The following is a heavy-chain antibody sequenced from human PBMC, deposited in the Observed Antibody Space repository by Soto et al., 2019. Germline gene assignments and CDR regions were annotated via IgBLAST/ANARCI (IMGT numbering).Heavy chain of an antibody. D-gene: IGHD1-26*01. J-gene: IGHJ4*01. CDR1: GDSVSSNSAG. Sequence: QVQLQQSGPGLVKPSQTLSLTCAITGDSVSSNSAGWSWVRQSPSRGLEWLGRTYYRSKWYYEYGVSVRGLITIHPDKSQDQYSLEVNCVTPEATAVYFCARGEQYRGRIFDYWGQGTLVTVSS. CDR2: TYYRSKWYY. V-gene: IGHV6-1*01. CDR3: ARGEQYRGRIFDY.